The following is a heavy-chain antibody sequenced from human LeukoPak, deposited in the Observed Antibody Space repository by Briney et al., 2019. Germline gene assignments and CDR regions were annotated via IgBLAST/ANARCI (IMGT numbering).Heavy chain of an antibody. D-gene: IGHD6-25*01. CDR3: ARGGIAAGWWFDP. CDR2: ISYDGSNK. CDR1: GFTFSSYA. Sequence: GGSLRLSCAASGFTFSSYAMHWVRQAPGKGLEWVAVISYDGSNKYYADSVKGRFTISRDNSKNTLYLQMNSLRAEDTAVYYCARGGIAAGWWFDPWGQGTLVTVSS. V-gene: IGHV3-30*04. J-gene: IGHJ5*02.